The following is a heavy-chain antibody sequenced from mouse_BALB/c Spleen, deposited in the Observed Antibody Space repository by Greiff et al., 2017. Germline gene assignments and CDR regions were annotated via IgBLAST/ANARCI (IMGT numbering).Heavy chain of an antibody. V-gene: IGHV14-3*02. Sequence: EVKVEESGAELVKPGASVKLSCTASGFNIKDTYMHWVKQRPEQGLEWIGRIDPANGNTKYDPKFQGKATITADTSSNTAYLQLSSLTSEDTAVYYCAQIYYGYDGAYWGQGTLVTVSA. J-gene: IGHJ3*01. CDR1: GFNIKDTY. CDR3: AQIYYGYDGAY. CDR2: IDPANGNT. D-gene: IGHD2-2*01.